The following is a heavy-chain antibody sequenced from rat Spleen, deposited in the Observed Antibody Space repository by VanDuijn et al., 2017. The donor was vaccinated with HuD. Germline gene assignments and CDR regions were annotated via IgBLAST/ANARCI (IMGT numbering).Heavy chain of an antibody. CDR2: ISYDGGST. V-gene: IGHV5-25*01. J-gene: IGHJ3*01. CDR1: GFTFSDYA. CDR3: ARSEGTHYYLPFAD. D-gene: IGHD1-12*02. Sequence: EVQLVESGGGLVQPGRSMKLSCAASGFTFSDYAMAWVRQAPTKGLEWVASISYDGGSTHYRDSVKGRFTVSRDNAKTTLYLQMDSLRSEDTATYYCARSEGTHYYLPFADWGQGTLVTVSS.